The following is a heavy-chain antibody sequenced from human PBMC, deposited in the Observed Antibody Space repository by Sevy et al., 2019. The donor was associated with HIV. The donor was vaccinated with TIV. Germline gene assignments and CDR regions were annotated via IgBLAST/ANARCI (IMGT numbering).Heavy chain of an antibody. CDR2: ISGSGGST. J-gene: IGHJ4*02. Sequence: GGSLRLSCAASGFTLSDSAMSWVRQAPGKGLEWVSAISGSGGSTYYADSVKGRFTISRDNSKNTLYLQMNSLRAEDTAVYYCAKAPNGYYGSGREGYYFDYWGQGTLVTVSS. CDR3: AKAPNGYYGSGREGYYFDY. D-gene: IGHD3-10*01. V-gene: IGHV3-23*01. CDR1: GFTLSDSA.